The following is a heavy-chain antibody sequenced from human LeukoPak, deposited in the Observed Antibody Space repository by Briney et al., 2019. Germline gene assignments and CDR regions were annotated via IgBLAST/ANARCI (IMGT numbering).Heavy chain of an antibody. D-gene: IGHD6-19*01. CDR3: ARDHGSQDSGAWYVFDY. V-gene: IGHV3-23*01. CDR1: GFXFNHYA. Sequence: GVSLRLSCAACGFXFNHYAISWVRQAPGKGLEWVSGINHLGHTFYADSVKGRFTISRDNSQNTLFLQMNSLRADDTAEYFCARDHGSQDSGAWYVFDYWGWGTLVTVSS. J-gene: IGHJ4*02. CDR2: INHLGHT.